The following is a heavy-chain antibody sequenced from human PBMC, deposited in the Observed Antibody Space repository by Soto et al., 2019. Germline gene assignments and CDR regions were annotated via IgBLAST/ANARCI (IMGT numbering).Heavy chain of an antibody. CDR3: ARSADTAMVYPNFDY. V-gene: IGHV1-18*01. J-gene: IGHJ4*02. CDR2: ISANIGNE. Sequence: GASVKVSCKASGYTFTSYGISWVRQAPGQGLEWMGWISANIGNEKYAQKLQGRVTITADKSTSTAYMELSSLRSEDTAVYYCARSADTAMVYPNFDYWGQGTLVTVSS. CDR1: GYTFTSYG. D-gene: IGHD5-18*01.